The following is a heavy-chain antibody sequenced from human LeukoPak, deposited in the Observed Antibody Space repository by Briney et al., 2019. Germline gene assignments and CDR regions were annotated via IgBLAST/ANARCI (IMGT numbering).Heavy chain of an antibody. J-gene: IGHJ4*02. Sequence: PGGSLRLSCAASGFTFNNYGMHWVRQAPGKGLEWVAVIWYDGTNIYYTDSVKGRFIISRDNSKNTLDLQMNSLRAEDTAVYYCAKDGGTSVGDYFHSWGQGTLVTVSS. CDR1: GFTFNNYG. D-gene: IGHD1-7*01. CDR2: IWYDGTNI. CDR3: AKDGGTSVGDYFHS. V-gene: IGHV3-33*03.